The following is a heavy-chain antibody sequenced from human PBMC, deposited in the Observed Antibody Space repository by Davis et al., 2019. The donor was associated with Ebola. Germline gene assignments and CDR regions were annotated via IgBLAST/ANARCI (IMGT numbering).Heavy chain of an antibody. D-gene: IGHD3-22*01. J-gene: IGHJ4*02. CDR1: GYTFTSYD. CDR3: ARGGSYYYDSSGYFFDN. V-gene: IGHV1-8*01. Sequence: AASVKVSCKASGYTFTSYDINWVRQATGQGLEWMGWMNPNSGNTGYAQKFQGRVTMTTNTSISTAYMELSSLRSEDTAVYYCARGGSYYYDSSGYFFDNWGQGTLATVSS. CDR2: MNPNSGNT.